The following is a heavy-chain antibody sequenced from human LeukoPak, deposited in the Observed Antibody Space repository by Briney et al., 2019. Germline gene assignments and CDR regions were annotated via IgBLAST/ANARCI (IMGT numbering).Heavy chain of an antibody. CDR1: GFTFSSYG. Sequence: PGGSLRLSCAASGFTFSSYGMHWVRQAPGKGLEWVAVISYDGSNKYYADSVKGRFTISRDNSKNTLYLQMNSLRAEDTAVYYCAKGRPLYYYYYMDVWGKGTTVTVSS. J-gene: IGHJ6*03. CDR2: ISYDGSNK. V-gene: IGHV3-30*18. CDR3: AKGRPLYYYYYMDV.